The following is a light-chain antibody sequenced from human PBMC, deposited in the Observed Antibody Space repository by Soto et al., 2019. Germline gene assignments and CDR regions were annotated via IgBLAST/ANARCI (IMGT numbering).Light chain of an antibody. CDR2: GAS. J-gene: IGKJ5*01. CDR1: QNVGNN. Sequence: EIVMTQSPATLSLSPGEISTLSCGAGQNVGNNLVWYQQKPGRAPRLLIYGASTRATGISARFSGGGSGTEFTLSISSLQSEDFAVYYCQQYNNWPPSITFGQGTRLEI. CDR3: QQYNNWPPSIT. V-gene: IGKV3-15*01.